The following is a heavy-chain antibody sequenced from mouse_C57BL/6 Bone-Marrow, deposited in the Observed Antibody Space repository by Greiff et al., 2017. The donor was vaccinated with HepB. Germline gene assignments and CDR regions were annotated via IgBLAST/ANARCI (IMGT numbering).Heavy chain of an antibody. J-gene: IGHJ2*01. CDR2: IDPSDSYT. D-gene: IGHD2-2*01. Sequence: VQLQQSGAELVMPGASVKLSCKASGYTFTSYWMHWVKQRPGQGLEWIGEIDPSDSYTNYNQKFKGKSTLTVDKSSSTAYMQPSSLTSEDSAVYYCARSGGLRGYFDYWGQGTTLTVSS. CDR3: ARSGGLRGYFDY. CDR1: GYTFTSYW. V-gene: IGHV1-69*01.